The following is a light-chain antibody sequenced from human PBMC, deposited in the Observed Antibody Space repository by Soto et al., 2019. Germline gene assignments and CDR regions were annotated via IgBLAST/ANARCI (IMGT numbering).Light chain of an antibody. J-gene: IGLJ1*01. Sequence: QSALTQPASVSGSPGQSITISCTGTSSDVGGYNYVSWYQQHPGKAPKLMIYEVSNRPSGVSNRFSGSKSGNTASLTISGLQAEDEADYYCSSYTSSRTRCCVFGTGTKLTVL. CDR2: EVS. CDR3: SSYTSSRTRCCV. V-gene: IGLV2-14*01. CDR1: SSDVGGYNY.